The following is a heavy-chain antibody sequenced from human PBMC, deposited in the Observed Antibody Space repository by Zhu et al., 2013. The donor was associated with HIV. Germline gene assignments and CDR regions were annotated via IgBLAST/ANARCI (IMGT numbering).Heavy chain of an antibody. CDR3: AREASNIVVVPAAIGPPGQVSGMDV. J-gene: IGHJ6*02. CDR2: INPNSGGT. D-gene: IGHD2-2*02. V-gene: IGHV1-2*04. CDR1: GYTFTGYY. Sequence: QVQLVQSGAEVKKPGASVKVSCKASGYTFTGYYMHWVRQAPGQGLEWMGWINPNSGGTNYAQKFQGWVTMTRDTSISTAYMELSRLRSDDTAVYYCAREASNIVVVPAAIGPPGQVSGMDVWGQGTTVTVSS.